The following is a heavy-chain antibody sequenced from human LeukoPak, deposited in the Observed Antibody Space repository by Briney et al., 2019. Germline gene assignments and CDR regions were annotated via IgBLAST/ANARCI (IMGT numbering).Heavy chain of an antibody. D-gene: IGHD3-10*01. CDR2: INHSGST. Sequence: TSETLSLTCAVYGGSFSGYYWSWIRQPPGKGLEWIGEINHSGSTNYNPSLKSRVTISVDTSKNQFSLKLSSVTAADTAVYYCAREGARRGYYYYYTDVWGKGTTVTVSS. CDR3: AREGARRGYYYYYTDV. J-gene: IGHJ6*03. CDR1: GGSFSGYY. V-gene: IGHV4-34*01.